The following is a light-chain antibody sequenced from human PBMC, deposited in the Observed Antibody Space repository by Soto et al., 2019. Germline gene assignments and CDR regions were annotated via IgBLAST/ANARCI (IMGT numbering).Light chain of an antibody. CDR3: QQYYSTPQGLT. CDR1: QSVLYSSNNKNY. J-gene: IGKJ4*01. V-gene: IGKV4-1*01. Sequence: DIVMTQSPDSLAVSLGERATINCKSSQSVLYSSNNKNYLAWYQQKPGQPPKLLIYWASTRESGVPDRFSGSGSGTDFTLTISSLQAEDVAVYYCQQYYSTPQGLTFGGGTKVEIQ. CDR2: WAS.